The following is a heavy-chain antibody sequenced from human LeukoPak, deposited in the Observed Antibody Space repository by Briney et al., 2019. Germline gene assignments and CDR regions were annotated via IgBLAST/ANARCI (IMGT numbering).Heavy chain of an antibody. CDR1: GGSISSGDYY. CDR2: IYCGST. Sequence: PSQTLSLTCTVSGGSISSGDYYWSWIRQPPGKGLERIGSIYCGSTYYNPSLRSRAIISVDTSKNQFSLKMSSVTAADTAVYYCARVRVSERLEQGYLFDYWGQGTLVTVSS. V-gene: IGHV4-30-4*08. CDR3: ARVRVSERLEQGYLFDY. J-gene: IGHJ4*02. D-gene: IGHD2-15*01.